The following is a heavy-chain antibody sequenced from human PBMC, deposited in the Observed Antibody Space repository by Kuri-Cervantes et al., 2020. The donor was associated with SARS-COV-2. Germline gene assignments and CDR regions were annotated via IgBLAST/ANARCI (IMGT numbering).Heavy chain of an antibody. Sequence: SLKISCAASGFTFDDYAMHWVRQAPGKGLEWVSGISWNSGSIGYADSVKGRFTISRDNAKNSLYLQMNSLRAEDTAVYYCAKRVFGAFDIWGQGTMVTVSS. D-gene: IGHD3-10*01. CDR3: AKRVFGAFDI. CDR2: ISWNSGSI. J-gene: IGHJ3*02. V-gene: IGHV3-9*01. CDR1: GFTFDDYA.